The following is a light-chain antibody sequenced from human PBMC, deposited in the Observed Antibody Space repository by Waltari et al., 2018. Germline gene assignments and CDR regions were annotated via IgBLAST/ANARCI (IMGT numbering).Light chain of an antibody. CDR3: QQRSNWPLWT. Sequence: EIVLTQSPATLSLSPGERATLSCRASQSVSSYLAWYQQKPGQAPRLLIYDASNRATGIPAWFSGSGCGTAFTLTISSREPEDFAVSYCQQRSNWPLWTFGQGTKVEIK. J-gene: IGKJ1*01. V-gene: IGKV3-11*01. CDR2: DAS. CDR1: QSVSSY.